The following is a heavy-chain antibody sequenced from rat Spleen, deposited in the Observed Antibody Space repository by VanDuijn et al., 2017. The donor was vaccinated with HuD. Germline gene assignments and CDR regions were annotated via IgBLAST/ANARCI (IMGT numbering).Heavy chain of an antibody. V-gene: IGHV5-22*01. Sequence: EVQLVESGGGLVQPGRSLKLSCAASGFTFNDYYMAWVRQAPKKGLEWVASISYEGRSTYYGDSVKGRCTIFIDNAKSTLYLQMNSLRSEDTATYYCARHPYYAYKGVMDAWGQGASVTVSS. CDR3: ARHPYYAYKGVMDA. J-gene: IGHJ4*01. CDR1: GFTFNDYY. D-gene: IGHD1-9*01. CDR2: ISYEGRST.